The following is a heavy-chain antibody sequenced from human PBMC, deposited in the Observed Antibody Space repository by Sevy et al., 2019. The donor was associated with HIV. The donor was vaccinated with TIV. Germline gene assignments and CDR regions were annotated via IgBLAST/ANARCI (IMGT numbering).Heavy chain of an antibody. CDR2: IIPIFGTA. CDR3: ARGSYSSGWYTSVNNWFDP. V-gene: IGHV1-69*13. CDR1: GGTFSSYA. Sequence: ASVKVSCKASGGTFSSYAISWVRQAPGQGLEWMGGIIPIFGTANYAQKFQGRVTITADESTNTAYMELSSLRSEDTAVYYCARGSYSSGWYTSVNNWFDPWGQGTLVTVSS. D-gene: IGHD6-19*01. J-gene: IGHJ5*02.